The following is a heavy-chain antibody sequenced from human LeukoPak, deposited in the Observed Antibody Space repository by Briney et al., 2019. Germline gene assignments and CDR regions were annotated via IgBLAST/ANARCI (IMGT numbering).Heavy chain of an antibody. D-gene: IGHD4-17*01. CDR2: IYYSGST. J-gene: IGHJ4*02. CDR1: GGSISSSSYY. CDR3: ARLPTVTFFDY. Sequence: SETLSLTCTVAGGSISSSSYYWGWIRQPPGKGLEWIGSIYYSGSTYYNPSLKSRVTISVDTSKNQFSLKLSSVTAADTAVYYCARLPTVTFFDYWGQGTLVTVSS. V-gene: IGHV4-39*01.